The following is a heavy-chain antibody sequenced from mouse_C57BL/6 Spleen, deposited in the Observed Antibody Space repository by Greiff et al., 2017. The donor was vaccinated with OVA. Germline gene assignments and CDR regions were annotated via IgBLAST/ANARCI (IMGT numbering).Heavy chain of an antibody. CDR2: INYDGSST. CDR3: ARVVYFWYFDV. V-gene: IGHV5-16*01. J-gene: IGHJ1*03. Sequence: EVQLQESEGGLVQPGSSMKLSCTASGFTFSDYYMAWVRQVPEKGLEWVANINYDGSSTYYLDSLKSRFIISRDNAKNILYLQMSSLKSEDTATYYCARVVYFWYFDVWGTGTTVTVSS. CDR1: GFTFSDYY. D-gene: IGHD2-1*01.